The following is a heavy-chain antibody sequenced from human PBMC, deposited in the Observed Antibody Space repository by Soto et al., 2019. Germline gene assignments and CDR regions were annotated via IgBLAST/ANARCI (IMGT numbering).Heavy chain of an antibody. Sequence: QVQLQQWGAGLLKPSETLSLTCAVYGGSFSGYYWSWIRQPPGKGLEGIGEINHRGSTNYNPSLKVRVAISLATSKYPFSRKLSSVTAADAAVYSCASLGGYCSGGSCYGYSYGTYYYYGMDVWGQGTTVTVSS. D-gene: IGHD2-15*01. J-gene: IGHJ6*02. V-gene: IGHV4-34*01. CDR1: GGSFSGYY. CDR3: ASLGGYCSGGSCYGYSYGTYYYYGMDV. CDR2: INHRGST.